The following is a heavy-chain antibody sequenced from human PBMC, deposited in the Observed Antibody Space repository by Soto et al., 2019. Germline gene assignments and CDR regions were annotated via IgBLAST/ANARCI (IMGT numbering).Heavy chain of an antibody. J-gene: IGHJ6*02. CDR3: ARDGIAVAGYYYYGMDV. V-gene: IGHV1-69*13. Sequence: SVKVSCKASGGTFSSYAISWVRQAPGQGLEWMGGIIPIFGTANYAQKFQGRVTITADESTSTAYMELSSLRSEDTAVYYCARDGIAVAGYYYYGMDVWGQGTTVTISS. D-gene: IGHD6-19*01. CDR2: IIPIFGTA. CDR1: GGTFSSYA.